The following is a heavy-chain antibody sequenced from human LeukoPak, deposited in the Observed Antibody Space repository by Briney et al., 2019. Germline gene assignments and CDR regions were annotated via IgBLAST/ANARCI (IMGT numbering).Heavy chain of an antibody. J-gene: IGHJ4*02. V-gene: IGHV1-2*02. CDR1: GYTFTGYY. D-gene: IGHD6-19*01. CDR2: INPNSGGT. Sequence: ASVKVSCKASGYTFTGYYMHWVRQAPGQGLEWMGWINPNSGGTNYAQKFQGRVTMTRDMSTSTVYMELSSLRSEDTAVYYCASGEQWLVAFDYWGQGTLVTVSS. CDR3: ASGEQWLVAFDY.